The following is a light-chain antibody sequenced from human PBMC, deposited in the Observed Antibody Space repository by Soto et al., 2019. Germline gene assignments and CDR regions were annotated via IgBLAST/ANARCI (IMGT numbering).Light chain of an antibody. CDR2: DAS. V-gene: IGKV1-33*01. J-gene: IGKJ5*01. Sequence: DIQMTQSPSSLSASLGDRVTITCQASQAITKYLNWYQKKPGKAPKLLIFDASNLETGVPSRFSGSGSGTDFNFTISRLQTEDIATYYCQQYDNLPITFGQGTRLEIK. CDR3: QQYDNLPIT. CDR1: QAITKY.